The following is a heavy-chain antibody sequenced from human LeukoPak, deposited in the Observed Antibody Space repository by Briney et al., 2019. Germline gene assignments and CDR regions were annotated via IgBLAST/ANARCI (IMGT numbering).Heavy chain of an antibody. J-gene: IGHJ6*04. D-gene: IGHD3-10*02. CDR1: GFTFSSHG. V-gene: IGHV3-48*04. CDR3: AELGITMIGGV. CDR2: ISSSGSTI. Sequence: PGGTLRLSCAASGFTFSSHGMNWVRQAPGKGLEWVSYISSSGSTIYYADSVKGRFTIPRDNAKNSLYLQMNSLRAEDTAVYYCAELGITMIGGVWGKGTTVTISS.